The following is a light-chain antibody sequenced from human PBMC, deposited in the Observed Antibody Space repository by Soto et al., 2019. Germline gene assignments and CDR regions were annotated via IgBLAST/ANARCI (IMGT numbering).Light chain of an antibody. V-gene: IGKV3-20*01. CDR2: DAS. CDR3: QQYGSSPRT. J-gene: IGKJ1*01. Sequence: EIVLTQSPGTLSLSPGERATLSCRASQSVSSSYLAWYQQKPGQAPRLLIYDASNRATGIPARFSGSGSGTDFTLTIRRLEPEDFAVYYCQQYGSSPRTLGQGTKWIS. CDR1: QSVSSSY.